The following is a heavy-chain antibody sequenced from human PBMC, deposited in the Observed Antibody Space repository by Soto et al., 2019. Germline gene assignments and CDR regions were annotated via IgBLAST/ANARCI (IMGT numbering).Heavy chain of an antibody. CDR3: AKELQRGLDV. Sequence: QVQLVQSGAEVNQPGASVKVSCKASGYTFSVYHLHWVRQAPGQGLEWMGWVYPSSGGTSYAQRFEGRVTMTRDTSINTAYMELSRLTSDDTAVYYCAKELQRGLDVWGQGTTVIVSS. V-gene: IGHV1-2*02. J-gene: IGHJ6*02. CDR1: GYTFSVYH. D-gene: IGHD1-7*01. CDR2: VYPSSGGT.